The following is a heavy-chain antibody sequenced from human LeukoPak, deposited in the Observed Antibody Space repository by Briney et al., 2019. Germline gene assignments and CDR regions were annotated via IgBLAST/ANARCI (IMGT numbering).Heavy chain of an antibody. CDR2: IYYSGST. CDR3: ARDSADTAMALYYYYMDV. D-gene: IGHD5-18*01. V-gene: IGHV4-30-4*08. J-gene: IGHJ6*03. Sequence: QASETLSLTCTVSGGSISSYYWSWIRQPPGKGLEWIGYIYYSGSTYYNPSLKSRVTISVDTSKNQFSLKLSSVTAADTAVYYCARDSADTAMALYYYYMDVWGKGTTVTVSS. CDR1: GGSISSYY.